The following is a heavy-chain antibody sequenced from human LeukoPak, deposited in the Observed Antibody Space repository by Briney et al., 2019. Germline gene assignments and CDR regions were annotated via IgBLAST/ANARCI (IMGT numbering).Heavy chain of an antibody. Sequence: PGGSLRLSCAASGFTFSSYWMTWVRQAPGEGLEWVANIKQDGSEKYYVDFVKGRFTISRDNAKNSLYLQMNSLRAEDTALYYCARGGTRVYSPSDYWGQGTRVTVSS. J-gene: IGHJ4*02. V-gene: IGHV3-7*01. CDR1: GFTFSSYW. D-gene: IGHD5-18*01. CDR2: IKQDGSEK. CDR3: ARGGTRVYSPSDY.